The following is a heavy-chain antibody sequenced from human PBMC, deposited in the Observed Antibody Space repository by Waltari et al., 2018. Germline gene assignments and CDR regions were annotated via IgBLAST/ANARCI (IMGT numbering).Heavy chain of an antibody. CDR1: GFTFSSYD. J-gene: IGHJ5*02. V-gene: IGHV3-48*03. Sequence: EVQLVESGGGLVQPGGSLRLSCAASGFTFSSYDMNWVRQAPGKGLEWVSYIRSSGSTIYYADSGKGRFTISRDNAKNSLYLQMNSLRAEDTAGYYCARTYYYDSSGYANWFDPWGQGTLVTVSS. D-gene: IGHD3-22*01. CDR3: ARTYYYDSSGYANWFDP. CDR2: IRSSGSTI.